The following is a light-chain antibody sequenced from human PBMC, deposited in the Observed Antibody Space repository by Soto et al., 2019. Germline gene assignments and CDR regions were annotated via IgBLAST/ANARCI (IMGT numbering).Light chain of an antibody. CDR1: QSVSSSY. CDR3: QQRSNWLT. CDR2: GAS. V-gene: IGKV3D-20*02. J-gene: IGKJ4*01. Sequence: EIVLTQSPGTLSLSPGERATLSCRASQSVSSSYLAWYQQKPGQAPRLLIYGASSRATGIPDRFSGSGSGTDFTLTINRLEPEDFAVYYCQQRSNWLTFGGGTKVDIK.